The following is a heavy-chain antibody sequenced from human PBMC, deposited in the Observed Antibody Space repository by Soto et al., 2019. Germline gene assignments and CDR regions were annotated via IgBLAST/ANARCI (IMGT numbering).Heavy chain of an antibody. CDR2: SIPILGRA. V-gene: IGHV1-69*02. Sequence: QVQLVQSGTEVKKPGSSVAVSCQASAGTFNNHSLIWVRQAPGQGLEWMGRSIPILGRADYSQKFQGRLTLTVDKSTSTADMELSSLTSEYTAVYYCVIDLGYFDFWGQGTLVTVYS. D-gene: IGHD2-15*01. J-gene: IGHJ4*02. CDR1: AGTFNNHS. CDR3: VIDLGYFDF.